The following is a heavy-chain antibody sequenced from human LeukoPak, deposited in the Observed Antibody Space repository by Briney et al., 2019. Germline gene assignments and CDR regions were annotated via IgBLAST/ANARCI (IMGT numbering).Heavy chain of an antibody. CDR2: INPSGGST. V-gene: IGHV1-46*01. CDR3: ARDDPHLIAVAGTLDY. J-gene: IGHJ4*02. CDR1: GYTFTSYY. D-gene: IGHD6-19*01. Sequence: ASVKVSCKASGYTFTSYYMHWVRQAPGQGLEWMGIINPSGGSTSYAQKFQGRVTMTRDTSTSTVYMELSSLRSEDTAVYYCARDDPHLIAVAGTLDYWGQGTLVTVSS.